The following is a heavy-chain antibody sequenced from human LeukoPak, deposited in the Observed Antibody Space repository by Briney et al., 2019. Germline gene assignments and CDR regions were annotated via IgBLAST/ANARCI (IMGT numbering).Heavy chain of an antibody. V-gene: IGHV3-30*18. CDR3: AKGGFGGVPHYYYGMDV. D-gene: IGHD3-16*01. CDR2: ISYDGSNK. Sequence: RSLRLSCEASGFTFSSYGMHWVRQAPGKGLEWVAVISYDGSNKYYADSVKGRFTISRDNSKNTLYLQMNSLRAEDTAVYYCAKGGFGGVPHYYYGMDVWGQGTTVTVFS. J-gene: IGHJ6*02. CDR1: GFTFSSYG.